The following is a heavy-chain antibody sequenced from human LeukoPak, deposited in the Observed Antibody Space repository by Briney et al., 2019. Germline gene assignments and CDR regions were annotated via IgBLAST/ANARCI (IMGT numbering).Heavy chain of an antibody. CDR3: ARGPSITMVRGGQWYYYMDV. D-gene: IGHD3-10*01. J-gene: IGHJ6*03. CDR2: IYYSGST. V-gene: IGHV4-59*01. Sequence: SETLSLTCTVSGGSISSYYWSWIRQPPGKGLEWIGYIYYSGSTNYNPSLKSRVTISVDTSKNQFSLKLSSVTAADTAVYYCARGPSITMVRGGQWYYYMDVWGKGTTVTISS. CDR1: GGSISSYY.